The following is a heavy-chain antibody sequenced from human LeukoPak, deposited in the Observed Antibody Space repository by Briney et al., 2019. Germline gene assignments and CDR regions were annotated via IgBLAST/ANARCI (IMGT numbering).Heavy chain of an antibody. D-gene: IGHD2-15*01. V-gene: IGHV4-34*01. Sequence: PSETLSLTCAVYGGSFSGYYWSWIRQPPGKGLEWIGEINHSGSTNYNPSLKSRVTISVHTSKNQFSLKLSSVTAADTAEYYCARAGLRSCSGGSCYSHYMDVWGKGTTVTVSS. J-gene: IGHJ6*03. CDR1: GGSFSGYY. CDR2: INHSGST. CDR3: ARAGLRSCSGGSCYSHYMDV.